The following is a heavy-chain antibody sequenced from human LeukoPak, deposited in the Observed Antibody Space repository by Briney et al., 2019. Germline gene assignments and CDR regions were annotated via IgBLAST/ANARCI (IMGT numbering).Heavy chain of an antibody. CDR3: ARQIASAGTAGFDF. D-gene: IGHD6-13*01. CDR1: GGSIRSYY. V-gene: IGHV4-4*07. Sequence: PSETLSLTCTVSGGSIRSYYWSWIRQPAGKGLEWIGRIYSTGSTNYNPSLKSRVTMSVDKSKNQFSLRLRSVTAADTAVYYCARQIASAGTAGFDFWGQGALVTVSS. J-gene: IGHJ4*02. CDR2: IYSTGST.